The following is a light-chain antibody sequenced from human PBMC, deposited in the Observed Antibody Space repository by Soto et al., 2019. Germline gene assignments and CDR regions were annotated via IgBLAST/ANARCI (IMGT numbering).Light chain of an antibody. Sequence: EIVMTQSPSTLSVSPWERATLSCRASQSVSSYLAWYQQKPGQAPRLLIYGASSRATGIPDRFSGSGSGTDFTLTINSLQSEDFAVYYCQQYNNWPRTFGQGTKVDIK. CDR3: QQYNNWPRT. CDR1: QSVSSY. CDR2: GAS. V-gene: IGKV3D-15*01. J-gene: IGKJ1*01.